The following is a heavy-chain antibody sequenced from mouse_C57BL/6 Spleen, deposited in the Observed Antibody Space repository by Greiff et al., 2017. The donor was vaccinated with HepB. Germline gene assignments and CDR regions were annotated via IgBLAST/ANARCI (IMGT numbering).Heavy chain of an antibody. V-gene: IGHV1-4*01. CDR2: INPSSGYT. Sequence: QVQLQQSGAELARPGASVKMSCKASGYTFTSYTMHWVKQRPGQGLEWIGYINPSSGYTKYNQKFKDKATLTADKSSSTAYMQLSSLTSEDSAVYYCARSLWVNLAMDYWGQGTSVTVSS. CDR3: ARSLWVNLAMDY. J-gene: IGHJ4*01. D-gene: IGHD1-1*01. CDR1: GYTFTSYT.